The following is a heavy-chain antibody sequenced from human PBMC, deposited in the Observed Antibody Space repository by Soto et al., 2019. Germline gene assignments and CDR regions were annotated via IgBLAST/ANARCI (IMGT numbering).Heavy chain of an antibody. Sequence: GGSLILSWAASGFTFSRYCMHWVRQAPGKGLEWVAVIWYDGSNKYYADSVKGRFTISRDNSKNTLYLQMNSLRAEDTAVYYCARDLEGPFDYWGQGTLVTVSS. CDR2: IWYDGSNK. J-gene: IGHJ4*02. CDR3: ARDLEGPFDY. CDR1: GFTFSRYC. D-gene: IGHD1-1*01. V-gene: IGHV3-33*01.